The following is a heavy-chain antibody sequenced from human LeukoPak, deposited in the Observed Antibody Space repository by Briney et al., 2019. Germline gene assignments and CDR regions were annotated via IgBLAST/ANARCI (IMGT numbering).Heavy chain of an antibody. CDR3: ARTPFYDSSGYLGY. Sequence: GGSLRLSCAASGFTFSNYWMHWVRQAPGKGLVWVSRLNRDGSSTDYADSVKGRFTISRDNAKNTLYLQMNSLRAEDTAVYYCARTPFYDSSGYLGYWGQGTLVPVSS. J-gene: IGHJ4*02. CDR1: GFTFSNYW. V-gene: IGHV3-74*01. CDR2: LNRDGSST. D-gene: IGHD3-22*01.